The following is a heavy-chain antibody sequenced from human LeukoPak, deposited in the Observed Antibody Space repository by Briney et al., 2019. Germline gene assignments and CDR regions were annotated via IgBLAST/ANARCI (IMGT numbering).Heavy chain of an antibody. CDR1: GYTFTSYG. D-gene: IGHD6-19*01. Sequence: GASVKVSCKASGYTFTSYGISWVRQATGQGLEWMGWMNPNSGNTGYAQKFQGRVTITRNTSISTAYMELSSLRSEDTAVYYCARGSGRPRNYYFDYWGQGTLVTVSS. J-gene: IGHJ4*02. V-gene: IGHV1-8*03. CDR3: ARGSGRPRNYYFDY. CDR2: MNPNSGNT.